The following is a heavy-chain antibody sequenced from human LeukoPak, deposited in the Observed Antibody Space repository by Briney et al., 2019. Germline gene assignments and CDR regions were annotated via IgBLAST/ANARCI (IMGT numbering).Heavy chain of an antibody. Sequence: PSQTLSLTCTVSGGSISSGGYYWSWIRQHPGKGLEWIGYIYYSGSTYYNPSLKSRVTISVDTSKNQFSLKLSSVTAADTAVYYCANVNNRIHLLDYWGQGTLVTVSS. J-gene: IGHJ4*02. V-gene: IGHV4-31*03. CDR3: ANVNNRIHLLDY. CDR1: GGSISSGGYY. CDR2: IYYSGST. D-gene: IGHD1-14*01.